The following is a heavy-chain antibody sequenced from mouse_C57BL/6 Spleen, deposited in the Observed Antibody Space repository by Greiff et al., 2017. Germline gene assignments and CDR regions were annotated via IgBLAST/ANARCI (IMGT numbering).Heavy chain of an antibody. D-gene: IGHD1-1*01. V-gene: IGHV1-53*01. Sequence: QVQLQQPGTELVKPGASVKLSCKASGYTFTSYWMHWVKQRPGQGLEWIGNINPSNGGTNYNEKFKSKATLTVDKSSSTAYMQLNSLTSEDSAVYYCARSNLLLRWVFDYWGQGTTLTVSS. J-gene: IGHJ2*01. CDR1: GYTFTSYW. CDR2: INPSNGGT. CDR3: ARSNLLLRWVFDY.